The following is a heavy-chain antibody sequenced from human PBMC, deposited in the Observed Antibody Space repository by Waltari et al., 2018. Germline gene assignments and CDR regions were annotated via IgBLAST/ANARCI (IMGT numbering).Heavy chain of an antibody. V-gene: IGHV4-59*11. CDR2: IYYSGST. CDR3: ANFEQWLVQGY. Sequence: QVQLQESGPGLVKPSETLSLTCTVSGGSISSHYWSWIRQPPGKGLEWIGYIYYSGSTNYNPSLKSRVTISVDTSKNQFSLKLSSVTAADTAVYYCANFEQWLVQGYWGQGTLVTVSS. J-gene: IGHJ4*02. CDR1: GGSISSHY. D-gene: IGHD6-19*01.